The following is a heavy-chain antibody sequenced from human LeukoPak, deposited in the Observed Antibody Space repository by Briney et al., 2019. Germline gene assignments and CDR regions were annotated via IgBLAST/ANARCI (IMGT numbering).Heavy chain of an antibody. CDR3: ARISSWMDLDY. Sequence: ASVKVSCKASGYTFTGYYMHWVRQAPGQGLEWMGWINPNSGGTNYAQKFQGRVTMTRDTSISTAYMELSRLRSDGTAGYYCARISSWMDLDYWGQGTLVTVSS. CDR1: GYTFTGYY. D-gene: IGHD6-13*01. CDR2: INPNSGGT. J-gene: IGHJ4*02. V-gene: IGHV1-2*02.